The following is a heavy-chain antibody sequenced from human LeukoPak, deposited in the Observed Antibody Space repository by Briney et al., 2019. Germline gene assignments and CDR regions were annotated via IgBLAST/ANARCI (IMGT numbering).Heavy chain of an antibody. Sequence: SVKVSCKASGGTFSSYAISWVRQAPGQGLEWMGGIIPIFGTANYAQKFQGRVTITTDESTSTAYMEPSSLRSEDTAVYYCATLQSYWFDPWGQGTLVTVSS. CDR3: ATLQSYWFDP. CDR2: IIPIFGTA. CDR1: GGTFSSYA. V-gene: IGHV1-69*05. D-gene: IGHD4-11*01. J-gene: IGHJ5*02.